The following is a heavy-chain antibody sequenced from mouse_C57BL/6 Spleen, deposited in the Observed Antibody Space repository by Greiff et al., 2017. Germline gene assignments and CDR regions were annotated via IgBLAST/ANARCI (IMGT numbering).Heavy chain of an antibody. V-gene: IGHV1-69*01. Sequence: QVQLQQPGAELVMPGASVKLSCKASGYTFTSYWMHWVKQRPGQGLEWIGEIDPSDSYTNYNQKFKGKSTWTVDKSSSTAYMQLSSLTSEDSAVYYCARRESNYYGSSYWYFDVWGTGTTVTVSS. CDR2: IDPSDSYT. D-gene: IGHD1-1*01. CDR1: GYTFTSYW. J-gene: IGHJ1*03. CDR3: ARRESNYYGSSYWYFDV.